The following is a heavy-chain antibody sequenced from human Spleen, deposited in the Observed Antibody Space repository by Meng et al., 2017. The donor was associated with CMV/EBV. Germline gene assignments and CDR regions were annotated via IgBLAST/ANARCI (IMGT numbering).Heavy chain of an antibody. D-gene: IGHD6-19*01. CDR2: IYYSGST. J-gene: IGHJ4*02. V-gene: IGHV4-39*07. Sequence: LPVEELGPGLVKPSDTLSLTCICSGGSISSSSYYWGWIRQPPGKGLEWIGSIYYSGSTYYNPSLKSRVTISVDTSKNQFSLKLSSVTAADTAVYYCARSTVAGPGVFDYWGQGTLVTVSS. CDR1: GGSISSSSYY. CDR3: ARSTVAGPGVFDY.